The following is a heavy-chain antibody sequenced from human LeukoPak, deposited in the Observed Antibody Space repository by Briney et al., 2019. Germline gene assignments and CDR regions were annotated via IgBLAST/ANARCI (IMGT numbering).Heavy chain of an antibody. V-gene: IGHV3-21*01. CDR1: GFTFRSYS. Sequence: PGGSLRLSCAASGFTFRSYSMNWVRQAPGKGLEWVSCISTGSIYTYYADSVKGRFTISRDDAKNSLYLQMNSLRAEDTAVYYCARGRSLGGVIVRDAFGIWGQGTMVTVSS. J-gene: IGHJ3*02. CDR2: ISTGSIYT. CDR3: ARGRSLGGVIVRDAFGI. D-gene: IGHD3-16*01.